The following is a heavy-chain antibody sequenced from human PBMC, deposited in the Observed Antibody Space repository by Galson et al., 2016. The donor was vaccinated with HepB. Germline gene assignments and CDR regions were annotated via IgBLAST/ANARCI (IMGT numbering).Heavy chain of an antibody. CDR3: ARDQRYSSGWNDYYFYGMDV. CDR2: IKQDGSEK. D-gene: IGHD6-19*01. V-gene: IGHV3-7*01. J-gene: IGHJ6*02. Sequence: SLRLSCAASGFTISSYWMSWVRQAPGKGLERVASIKQDGSEKYFVDSVKGRFTISRDNAKNSLYLQMDSLRAEDTAVFYCARDQRYSSGWNDYYFYGMDVWGQGTTVTVSS. CDR1: GFTISSYW.